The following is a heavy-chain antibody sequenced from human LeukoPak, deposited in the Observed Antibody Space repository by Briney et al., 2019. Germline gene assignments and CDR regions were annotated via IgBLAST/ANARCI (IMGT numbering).Heavy chain of an antibody. D-gene: IGHD1-1*01. Sequence: AETLSLTCTVSGGSISSSYLSWIRQPPGKGLEWIGYIYYSGSTNYNPSLKSRVTISVDTSKNQLSLKLSSVTAADTAVYYCASVGYADYWGQGTLVTVSS. V-gene: IGHV4-59*01. J-gene: IGHJ4*02. CDR1: GGSISSSY. CDR2: IYYSGST. CDR3: ASVGYADY.